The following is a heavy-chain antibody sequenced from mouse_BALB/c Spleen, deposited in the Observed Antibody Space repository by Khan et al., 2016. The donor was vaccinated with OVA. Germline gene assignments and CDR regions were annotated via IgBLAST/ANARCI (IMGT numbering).Heavy chain of an antibody. Sequence: EVQLQESGPELVKPGASVKMSCKTSGYTFTTYIMHWVKQKPGQGLEWIGYINPYNDGTKYTEKFKGKATLTSDKSSNTAYMDLSSLTSEDSAVXSGVRDYGYSYWFAYWGQGTLVTVSA. CDR3: VRDYGYSYWFAY. J-gene: IGHJ3*01. D-gene: IGHD1-1*01. V-gene: IGHV1S136*01. CDR1: GYTFTTYI. CDR2: INPYNDGT.